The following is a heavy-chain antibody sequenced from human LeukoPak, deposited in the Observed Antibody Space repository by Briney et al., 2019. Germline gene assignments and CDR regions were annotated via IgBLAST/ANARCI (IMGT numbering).Heavy chain of an antibody. Sequence: GGSLRLSCAASGFTFSIYAMSWVRQAPEKGLEWVSAISETSRKTYYADPVKGRFTISRDNSKNTLYLQMNDLRDEDTAVYYCVQEARRDGYKLAPVAEHWGQGTLVTVSS. CDR1: GFTFSIYA. D-gene: IGHD5-24*01. CDR3: VQEARRDGYKLAPVAEH. CDR2: ISETSRKT. J-gene: IGHJ1*01. V-gene: IGHV3-23*01.